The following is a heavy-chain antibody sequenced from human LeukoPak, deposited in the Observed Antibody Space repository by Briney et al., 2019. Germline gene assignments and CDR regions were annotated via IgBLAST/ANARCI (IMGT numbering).Heavy chain of an antibody. D-gene: IGHD3-22*01. CDR2: INHSGST. V-gene: IGHV4-34*01. J-gene: IGHJ3*02. CDR1: GGSFSGYY. Sequence: SETLSLTCAVYGGSFSGYYWSWIRQPPGKGLEWIGEINHSGSTNYNPSLKSRVTISVDTSKNQFSLKLSSVTAADTAVYYCARHLAGYDSSGYYSSDAFDIWGQGTMVTVSS. CDR3: ARHLAGYDSSGYYSSDAFDI.